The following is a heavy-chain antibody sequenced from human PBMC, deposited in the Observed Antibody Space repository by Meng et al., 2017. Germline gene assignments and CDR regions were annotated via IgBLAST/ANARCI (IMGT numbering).Heavy chain of an antibody. CDR2: IKQDGSEK. CDR1: GFTLSSYW. Sequence: GESLKISCAASGFTLSSYWMSWVRQAPGKGLEWVANIKQDGSEKYYVDSVKGRFTISRDNAKNSLYLQMNSLRAEDTAVYYCARDHTKLDVDIVATDAFDIWGQGTMVPSPQ. D-gene: IGHD5-12*01. J-gene: IGHJ3*02. CDR3: ARDHTKLDVDIVATDAFDI. V-gene: IGHV3-7*01.